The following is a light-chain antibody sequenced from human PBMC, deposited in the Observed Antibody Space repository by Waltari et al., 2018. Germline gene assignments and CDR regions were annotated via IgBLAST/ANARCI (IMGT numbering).Light chain of an antibody. J-gene: IGLJ3*02. V-gene: IGLV2-23*01. CDR2: QGT. CDR1: NNDVGTYDL. CDR3: CSYAGTWL. Sequence: QSALTQPASMSASPGQSITISCTATNNDVGTYDLVSWYQQHPGRAPKPLIFQGTKRPSEVSGRFSGSKSSDTASLTISGLQPEDEAYDYCCSYAGTWLFGGGTKVTVL.